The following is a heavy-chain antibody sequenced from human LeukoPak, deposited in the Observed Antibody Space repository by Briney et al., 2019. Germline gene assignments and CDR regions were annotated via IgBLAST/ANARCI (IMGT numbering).Heavy chain of an antibody. Sequence: PGGSLRLSCEASGFTFNSYGMHWVRQAPGKGLEWVSVIYSGGSTYYADSVKGRFTISRDNSKNTLYLQMNSLRAEDTAVYYCAKDVRSGYYRYYFDYWGQGTLVTVSS. CDR2: IYSGGST. V-gene: IGHV3-NL1*01. CDR3: AKDVRSGYYRYYFDY. D-gene: IGHD3-22*01. J-gene: IGHJ4*02. CDR1: GFTFNSYG.